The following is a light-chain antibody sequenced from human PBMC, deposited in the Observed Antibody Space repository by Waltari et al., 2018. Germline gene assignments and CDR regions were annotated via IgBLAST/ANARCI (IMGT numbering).Light chain of an antibody. CDR2: GAF. Sequence: DIQMTQSPSSVSASVGDRVTITCRASQDIDNWLACYHQKPGKSPELLIYGAFTLQSGVPSRFSGSGSGTDFTLTISSLQPEDFATYFCQQGNSLPWTFGQGTKVEIK. CDR3: QQGNSLPWT. CDR1: QDIDNW. V-gene: IGKV1D-12*01. J-gene: IGKJ1*01.